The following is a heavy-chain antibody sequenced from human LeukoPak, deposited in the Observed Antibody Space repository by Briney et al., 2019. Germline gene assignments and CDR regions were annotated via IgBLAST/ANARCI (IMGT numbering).Heavy chain of an antibody. Sequence: SETLSLTCAVYGGSFSGYYWSWIRQPPGKGLEWIGEINHSGSTNYNPSLKSRVTISVDTSKNQSSLKLSSVTAADTAVYYCARLLEPYGLDYWGQGTLVTVSS. CDR2: INHSGST. CDR3: ARLLEPYGLDY. V-gene: IGHV4-34*01. D-gene: IGHD1-1*01. J-gene: IGHJ4*02. CDR1: GGSFSGYY.